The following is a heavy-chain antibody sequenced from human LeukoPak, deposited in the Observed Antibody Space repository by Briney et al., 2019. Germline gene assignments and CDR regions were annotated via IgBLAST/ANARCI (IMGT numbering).Heavy chain of an antibody. CDR2: VSYTGTT. CDR3: ARGAMVRGVPMGV. V-gene: IGHV4-59*01. CDR1: GDSISSYY. J-gene: IGHJ6*04. Sequence: SETLSLTCTVSGDSISSYYWSWIRQPPGKGLEWIGYVSYTGTTNYNPSLKSRVTISVDTSKNQFSLKLPSVTAADTAVYYCARGAMVRGVPMGVWGTGTTVTVSS. D-gene: IGHD3-10*01.